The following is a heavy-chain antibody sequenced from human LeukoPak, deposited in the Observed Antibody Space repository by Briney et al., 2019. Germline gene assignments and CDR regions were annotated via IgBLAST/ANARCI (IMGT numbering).Heavy chain of an antibody. CDR3: ARGDYYESSGYYYFDY. V-gene: IGHV4-59*11. D-gene: IGHD3-22*01. CDR2: IYYSGST. CDR1: GGSISGHY. J-gene: IGHJ4*02. Sequence: SETLSLTCNVSGGSISGHYWSWIRQPAGKGLEWIGYIYYSGSTNYNPSLKSRVTMSVDTSKKQLSLKLKSVTAADTAVYYCARGDYYESSGYYYFDYWGQGTLVTVSS.